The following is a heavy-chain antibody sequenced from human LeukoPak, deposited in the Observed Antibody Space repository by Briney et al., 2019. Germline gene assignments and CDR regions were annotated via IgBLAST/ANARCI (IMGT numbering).Heavy chain of an antibody. CDR1: GYTFTNYY. CDR2: GAT. Sequence: EASVKVSCKASGYTFTNYYIHWVRQAPGQGLEWIGGATNYGQKFQGRVTMTRDTSISTAYMELSRLRSDDTAVYYCARFRDGYNIDAFDIWGQGTMVTVSS. CDR3: ARFRDGYNIDAFDI. J-gene: IGHJ3*02. D-gene: IGHD5-24*01. V-gene: IGHV1-2*02.